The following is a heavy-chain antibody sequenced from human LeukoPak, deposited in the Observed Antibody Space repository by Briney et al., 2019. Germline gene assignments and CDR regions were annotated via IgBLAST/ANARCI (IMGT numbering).Heavy chain of an antibody. V-gene: IGHV4-61*01. CDR3: ARGSAFDI. CDR2: IYYSGST. J-gene: IGHJ3*02. Sequence: SETLSLTCTVSGYSISSGYYWSWIRQPPGKGLEWIGYIYYSGSTNYNPSLKSRVTISVDTSKNQFSLKLSSVTAADTAVYYCARGSAFDIWGQGTMVTVSS. CDR1: GYSISSGYY.